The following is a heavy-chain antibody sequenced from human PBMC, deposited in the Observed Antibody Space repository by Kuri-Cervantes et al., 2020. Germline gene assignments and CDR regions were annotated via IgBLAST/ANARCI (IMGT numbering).Heavy chain of an antibody. V-gene: IGHV3-30*02. CDR2: IWYDGSNK. Sequence: GESLKISCAASGFTFSSYGMHWVRQAPGKGLEWVAVIWYDGSNKYYADSVKGRFTISRDNSKNTLYLQMNSLRAEDTAVYYCAKDRLGCCSSTSCNWAIYYYGMDVWGQGTTVTVSS. CDR1: GFTFSSYG. D-gene: IGHD2-2*01. J-gene: IGHJ6*02. CDR3: AKDRLGCCSSTSCNWAIYYYGMDV.